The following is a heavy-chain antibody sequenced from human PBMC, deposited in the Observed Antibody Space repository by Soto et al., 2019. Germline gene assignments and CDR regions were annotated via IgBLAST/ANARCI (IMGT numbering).Heavy chain of an antibody. V-gene: IGHV1-69*13. J-gene: IGHJ1*01. CDR1: GGTFSSYA. Sequence: GASVKVSCKASGGTFSSYAISWVRQAPGQGLEWMGGIIPIFGTANYAQKFQGRVTITADGSTSTAYMELSSLRSEDTAVYYCARDRFPPVGYFQHWGQGTLVTVSS. CDR3: ARDRFPPVGYFQH. D-gene: IGHD3-16*01. CDR2: IIPIFGTA.